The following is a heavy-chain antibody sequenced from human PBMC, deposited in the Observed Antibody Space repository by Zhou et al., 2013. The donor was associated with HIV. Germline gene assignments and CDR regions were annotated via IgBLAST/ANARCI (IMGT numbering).Heavy chain of an antibody. J-gene: IGHJ4*02. D-gene: IGHD3-10*01. Sequence: QVQLVQSGAEVKKPGASVKVSCKASGYTFTSYPMHWVRQAPGQRLEWMGWINAGNGNTKYSQKFQGRVTITRDTSASTAYMELSSLRSEDTAVYYCARDYYGSGSYLDYWGQGTLVTVSS. CDR1: GYTFTSYP. V-gene: IGHV1-3*01. CDR3: ARDYYGSGSYLDY. CDR2: INAGNGNT.